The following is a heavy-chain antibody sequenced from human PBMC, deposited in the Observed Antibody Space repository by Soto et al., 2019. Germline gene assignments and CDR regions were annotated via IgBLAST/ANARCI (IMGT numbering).Heavy chain of an antibody. CDR1: GCTLSDHY. CDR3: VRATYFSDSSGYTRCLDY. J-gene: IGHJ4*02. Sequence: GGSLRRSCAGCGCTLSDHYIDWVRQAPGKGLEWVGRSRDKPQGYSTAYAASVKGRFTTSRDESKNSAYLQMNSLKTEDTAVYYSVRATYFSDSSGYTRCLDYWGQRTLVTVSS. V-gene: IGHV3-72*01. D-gene: IGHD3-22*01. CDR2: SRDKPQGYST.